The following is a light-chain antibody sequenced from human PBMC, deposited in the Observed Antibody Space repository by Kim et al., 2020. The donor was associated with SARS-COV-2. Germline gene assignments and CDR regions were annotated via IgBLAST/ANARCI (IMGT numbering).Light chain of an antibody. V-gene: IGLV1-44*01. J-gene: IGLJ2*01. CDR1: SSNIGTTS. CDR2: YNN. Sequence: GQRVSMSWSGSSSNIGTTSVNWYQQLPGTAFKLLIYYNNRRPSGVPDRFSGSKSGTSASLAISGLQSEDEGEYYCAAWDDSLNGPVFGGGTQLTVL. CDR3: AAWDDSLNGPV.